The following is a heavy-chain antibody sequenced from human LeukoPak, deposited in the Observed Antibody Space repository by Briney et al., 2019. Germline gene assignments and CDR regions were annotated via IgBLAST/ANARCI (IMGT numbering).Heavy chain of an antibody. J-gene: IGHJ4*02. V-gene: IGHV4-31*03. D-gene: IGHD3-3*01. Sequence: SETLSLTCTVSGGSISSGGYYWSWIRQHPGKGLEWIGYIYYSGSTYYNPSLKSRVTISVDTSKNQFSLKLSSVTAADTAVYYCARVLPYYDFWSGSGGAYYFDNWGQGTLVTVSS. CDR3: ARVLPYYDFWSGSGGAYYFDN. CDR1: GGSISSGGYY. CDR2: IYYSGST.